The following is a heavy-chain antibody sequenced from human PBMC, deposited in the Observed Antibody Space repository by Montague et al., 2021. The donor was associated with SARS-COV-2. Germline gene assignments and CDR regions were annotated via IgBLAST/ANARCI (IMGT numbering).Heavy chain of an antibody. J-gene: IGHJ6*02. CDR1: GGSISSYY. D-gene: IGHD1-14*01. CDR3: AREGIPTPGAEWKILHYHGMDV. V-gene: IGHV4-59*13. CDR2: MYNSRSS. Sequence: SETLSLTCTVSGGSISSYYWSWIRQPPGKGLEWIAYMYNSRSSNYNPSLKSRVSISVDTSKSQSSLKLTSVTAADTAVYYCAREGIPTPGAEWKILHYHGMDVWGQGTTVTVSS.